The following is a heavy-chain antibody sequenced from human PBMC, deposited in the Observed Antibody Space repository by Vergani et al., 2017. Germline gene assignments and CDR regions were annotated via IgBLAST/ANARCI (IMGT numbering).Heavy chain of an antibody. D-gene: IGHD6-13*01. Sequence: QVQLQESGPGLVKPSETLSLTCAVSGYSISSGYYWGWIRQPPGKGLEWIGSIYHSGSTYYNPSIKSRVTISVDTSKNQFSLKLNSVTAADTAVYYCARGSRAEGGSGPDKWGQGTLVTVSS. CDR2: IYHSGST. J-gene: IGHJ4*02. CDR3: ARGSRAEGGSGPDK. CDR1: GYSISSGYY. V-gene: IGHV4-38-2*01.